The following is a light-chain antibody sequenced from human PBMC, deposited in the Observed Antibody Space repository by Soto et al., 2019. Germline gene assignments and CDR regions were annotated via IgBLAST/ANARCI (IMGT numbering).Light chain of an antibody. V-gene: IGKV1-39*01. Sequence: DIQMTQSPSSLSATVGDRVTITCRASQSIIKYLHWYQQKSGEAPKLLIYGASILQGGVPARFIGSGSGTHFTLTISSLQPEDFATYYCQQSFRTPLTFGGGTIV. CDR3: QQSFRTPLT. CDR1: QSIIKY. CDR2: GAS. J-gene: IGKJ4*01.